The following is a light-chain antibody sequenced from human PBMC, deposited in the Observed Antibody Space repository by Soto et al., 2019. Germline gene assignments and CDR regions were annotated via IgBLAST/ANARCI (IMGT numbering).Light chain of an antibody. V-gene: IGLV2-14*01. CDR1: SRDIGNYNY. CDR2: EVT. CDR3: ASYRSANALVV. J-gene: IGLJ1*01. Sequence: QSVLTQPASVSGSPGQSITISCTGTSRDIGNYNYVSWYQHHPGKAPKLMIYEVTSRPPGVSDRFSGSKSGMTASLTISGLQPEDEADYFCASYRSANALVVFGTGTKVTVL.